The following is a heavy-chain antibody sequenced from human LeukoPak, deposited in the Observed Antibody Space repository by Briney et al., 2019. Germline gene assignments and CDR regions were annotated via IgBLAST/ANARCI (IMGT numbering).Heavy chain of an antibody. CDR1: GFTFSSYA. V-gene: IGHV3-23*01. J-gene: IGHJ4*02. CDR2: ISGSGGST. CDR3: AKGPGYYDFWSGHSGQTYFDY. D-gene: IGHD3-3*01. Sequence: PGGSLRLSCAASGFTFSSYAMSWVRQAPGKGLEWVSAISGSGGSTYYADSVKGRFTISRDNSKNTLYLQMNSLRAEDTAVYYCAKGPGYYDFWSGHSGQTYFDYWGQGTLVTVPS.